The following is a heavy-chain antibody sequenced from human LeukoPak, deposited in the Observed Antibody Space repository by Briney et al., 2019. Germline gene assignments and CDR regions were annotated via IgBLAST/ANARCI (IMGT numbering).Heavy chain of an antibody. CDR1: GGSFSGYY. J-gene: IGHJ4*02. CDR2: IYYSGST. CDR3: ASQQLWLKSTQFDY. V-gene: IGHV4-34*01. D-gene: IGHD5-18*01. Sequence: PSETLSLTCAVYGGSFSGYYWSWIRQPPGKGLEWIGSIYYSGSTYYNPSLKSRVTISVDTSKNQFSLKLSSVTAADTAVYYCASQQLWLKSTQFDYWGQGTLVTVSS.